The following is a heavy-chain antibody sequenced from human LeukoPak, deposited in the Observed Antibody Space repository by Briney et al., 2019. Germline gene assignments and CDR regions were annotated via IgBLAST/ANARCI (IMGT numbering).Heavy chain of an antibody. CDR2: ISAYNGNT. Sequence: ASVKVSCKASGYTLTSYGISWVRQAPGQGLEWMGWISAYNGNTNYAQKLQGRVTMTTDTSTSTAYMELRSLGSDDTAVYYCARLSEHLSSWYGRSRYYYYYYMDVWGKGTTVTVSS. CDR3: ARLSEHLSSWYGRSRYYYYYYMDV. CDR1: GYTLTSYG. V-gene: IGHV1-18*01. D-gene: IGHD6-13*01. J-gene: IGHJ6*03.